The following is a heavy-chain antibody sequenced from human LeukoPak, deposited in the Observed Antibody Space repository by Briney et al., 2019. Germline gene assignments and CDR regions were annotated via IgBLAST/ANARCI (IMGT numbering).Heavy chain of an antibody. J-gene: IGHJ3*02. CDR1: GFTFSSYW. D-gene: IGHD1-26*01. Sequence: GGSLRLSCAASGFTFSSYWMSWVRQAPGKGLEWVANIKQDGSEKYYVDSVKGRFTISRDNAKNSLYLQMNGLRAEDTAVYYCARDRGSYFVPDAFDIWGQGTMVTVPS. V-gene: IGHV3-7*01. CDR3: ARDRGSYFVPDAFDI. CDR2: IKQDGSEK.